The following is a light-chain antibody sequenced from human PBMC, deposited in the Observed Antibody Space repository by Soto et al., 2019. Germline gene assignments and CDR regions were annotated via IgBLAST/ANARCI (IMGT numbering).Light chain of an antibody. CDR3: QQYYSTLHT. CDR2: WAS. V-gene: IGKV4-1*01. CDR1: QSVLFSSNNKNY. Sequence: DIVMTQSPDSLAVSLGERATINCKSSQSVLFSSNNKNYLAWYQQKPVQPPKLLIYWASTRESGVPDRFSGSGSGTDFTLTISSLQAEDVAVYYCQQYYSTLHTFGQGTKLEIK. J-gene: IGKJ2*01.